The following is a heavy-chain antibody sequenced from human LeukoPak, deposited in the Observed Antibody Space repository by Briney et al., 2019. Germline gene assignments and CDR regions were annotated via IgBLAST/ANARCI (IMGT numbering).Heavy chain of an antibody. CDR1: GFTFSSYA. D-gene: IGHD6-19*01. Sequence: GGSLRLSCAASGFTFSSYAMNWVRQAPGKGLEWVSVISGSGGSTYYADSVKGRFTISRDNSKNTLYLEMTSLRAEDTAVYYCARGAVAGTSTGRFDYWGQGTLVTVSS. CDR2: ISGSGGST. V-gene: IGHV3-23*01. CDR3: ARGAVAGTSTGRFDY. J-gene: IGHJ4*02.